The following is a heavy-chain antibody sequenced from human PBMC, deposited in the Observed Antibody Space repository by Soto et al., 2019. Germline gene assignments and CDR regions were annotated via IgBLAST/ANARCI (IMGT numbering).Heavy chain of an antibody. D-gene: IGHD3-9*01. CDR2: INHSGST. V-gene: IGHV4-34*01. Sequence: SETLSLTCAVYGGSFSGYYWGWIRQPPGKGVGWIWEINHSGSTNYNPSLTSRVIIAVDTSKDQFYLKLSSVTAADTAVYYCERGGLAFYDKVRYFDWLYRRLGMDVWGQGPPVPVSS. J-gene: IGHJ6*02. CDR1: GGSFSGYY. CDR3: ERGGLAFYDKVRYFDWLYRRLGMDV.